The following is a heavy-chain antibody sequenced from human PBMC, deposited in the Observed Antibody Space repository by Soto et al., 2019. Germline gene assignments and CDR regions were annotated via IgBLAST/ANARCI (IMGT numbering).Heavy chain of an antibody. Sequence: SETLSLTCAVYGGSFSGYYWSWIRQPPGKGLEWIGEINHSGSTNYNPSLKSRVTISVDTSKSQFSLKLSSVTAADTAVYYCARGAGYDFWSGYRPTYYYMDVWGKGTPVTVSS. D-gene: IGHD3-3*01. CDR2: INHSGST. J-gene: IGHJ6*03. CDR1: GGSFSGYY. V-gene: IGHV4-34*01. CDR3: ARGAGYDFWSGYRPTYYYMDV.